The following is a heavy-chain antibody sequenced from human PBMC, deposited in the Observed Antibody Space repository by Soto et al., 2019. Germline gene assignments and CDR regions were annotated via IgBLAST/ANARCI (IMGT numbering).Heavy chain of an antibody. J-gene: IGHJ6*02. CDR1: GFSFSDYY. CDR2: ISGSSSYM. V-gene: IGHV3-11*06. Sequence: QVQLVESGGGLVKPGWSLRLSCAASGFSFSDYYMTWIRQAPGKGLELVSYISGSSSYMNYADSVKGRFTISRDNAQNSPYLQMNSLSAEDTAVYYWARERNPLIHDSDGRDAWGQGTTV. D-gene: IGHD1-1*01. CDR3: ARERNPLIHDSDGRDA.